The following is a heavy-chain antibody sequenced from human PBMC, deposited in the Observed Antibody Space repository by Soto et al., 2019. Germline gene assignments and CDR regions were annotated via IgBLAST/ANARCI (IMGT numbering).Heavy chain of an antibody. Sequence: ASVKVSCKASGVTFSRYAISWVRQAPGQGLEWMGGIIPIFGTANYAQKFQGRVTITADESTSTAYMELSSLRSEDTAVYYCARDLGNYYDSSGYYHWGQGTLVTVSS. CDR1: GVTFSRYA. CDR2: IIPIFGTA. J-gene: IGHJ4*02. CDR3: ARDLGNYYDSSGYYH. D-gene: IGHD3-22*01. V-gene: IGHV1-69*13.